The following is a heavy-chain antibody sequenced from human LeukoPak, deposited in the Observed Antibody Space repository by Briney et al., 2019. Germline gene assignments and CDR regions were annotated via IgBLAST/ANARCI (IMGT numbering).Heavy chain of an antibody. CDR3: AKMTDTRYDSSGSTFDN. CDR2: ISGSGGRT. Sequence: GGSLRLSCAASGFTFISYAMSWVRQAPGKGLEWVSGISGSGGRTYYADSVKGRFTISRDNSRNTLLLQMNSLRAEDTAVYYCAKMTDTRYDSSGSTFDNWGQGTLVTVSS. J-gene: IGHJ4*02. CDR1: GFTFISYA. D-gene: IGHD3-22*01. V-gene: IGHV3-23*01.